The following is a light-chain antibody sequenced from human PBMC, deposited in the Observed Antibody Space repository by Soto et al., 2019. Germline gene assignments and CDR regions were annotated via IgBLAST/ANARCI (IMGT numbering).Light chain of an antibody. CDR1: HDIDTY. Sequence: DILMTQSPSSVSASVGDRVTITCRASHDIDTYLAWYQQKPGTAPRLLIYAASNLQNEVPSRFSGSGSGTDFTLTISILHPEDFAPYFCQQAKAFPLTFGGGTKVET. CDR2: AAS. V-gene: IGKV1-12*01. J-gene: IGKJ4*01. CDR3: QQAKAFPLT.